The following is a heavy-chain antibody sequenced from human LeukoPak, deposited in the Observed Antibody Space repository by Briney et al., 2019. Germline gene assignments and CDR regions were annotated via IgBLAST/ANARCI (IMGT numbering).Heavy chain of an antibody. Sequence: SETLSLTCTVSGGSIRSSYYYWGWIRQPPGKGLEWIGSIYDSGSTYYNPSLKSRVTISVDTSKNQFSLRLSSVTAADTAIYYCASQGYSYAQAPYYFDYWGQGTLVTVTS. CDR3: ASQGYSYAQAPYYFDY. CDR2: IYDSGST. V-gene: IGHV4-39*01. J-gene: IGHJ4*02. CDR1: GGSIRSSYYY. D-gene: IGHD5-18*01.